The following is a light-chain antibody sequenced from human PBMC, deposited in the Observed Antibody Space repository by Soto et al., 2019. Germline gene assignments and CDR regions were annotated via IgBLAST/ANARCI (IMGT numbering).Light chain of an antibody. CDR2: DVN. CDR1: SSDVGGYNY. V-gene: IGLV2-11*01. CDR3: CSYAGIYTLV. J-gene: IGLJ2*01. Sequence: QSALTQPRSVSGSPGQSVTISCTGTSSDVGGYNYVSWYQQHPGKAPKLMIYDVNKRPSGVPDRFSGSKSGNTASLTISGLQDEDEADYYCCSYAGIYTLVFGGGTKVTVL.